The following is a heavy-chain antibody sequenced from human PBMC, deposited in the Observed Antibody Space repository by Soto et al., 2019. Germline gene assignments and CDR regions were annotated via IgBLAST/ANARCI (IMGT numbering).Heavy chain of an antibody. J-gene: IGHJ5*02. V-gene: IGHV1-18*01. D-gene: IGHD3-3*01. CDR3: ARRYYDFWSGYYKDWFDP. Sequence: GASVKVSCKASGYTFTSYGISWVRQAPGQGLEWMGWISAYNGNTNYAQKLQGRVTMTTDTSTSTAYMELRSLRSDDTAVYYCARRYYDFWSGYYKDWFDPWGQGTLVTV. CDR2: ISAYNGNT. CDR1: GYTFTSYG.